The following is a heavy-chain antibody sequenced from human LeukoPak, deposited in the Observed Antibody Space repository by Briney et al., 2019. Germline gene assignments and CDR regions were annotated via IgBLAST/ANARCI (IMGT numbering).Heavy chain of an antibody. CDR2: IYDSGST. V-gene: IGHV4-59*12. Sequence: SETLSLTCTVSGGSISSYYWSWIRQPPGKGLEWIGYIYDSGSTYYNPSLKSRVTISVDTSKNQFSLRLSSVTAADTAVYYCARGRYYYGSGMGFDYWGQGTLVTVSS. J-gene: IGHJ4*02. CDR1: GGSISSYY. CDR3: ARGRYYYGSGMGFDY. D-gene: IGHD3-10*01.